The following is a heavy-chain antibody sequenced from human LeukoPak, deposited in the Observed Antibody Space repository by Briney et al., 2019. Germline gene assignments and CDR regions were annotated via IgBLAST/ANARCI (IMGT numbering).Heavy chain of an antibody. V-gene: IGHV4-30-2*01. D-gene: IGHD3-22*01. CDR1: GGSISSGGYS. CDR3: ARGGNYYDSSGYSDVPYYFDY. Sequence: PSQTLSLTCAVSGGSISSGGYSWSWIRQPPGKGLEWIGYIYHSGSTYYNPSLKSRVTISVDRSKNQFSLKLSSVTAADTAVYYCARGGNYYDSSGYSDVPYYFDYWGQGTLVIVSS. CDR2: IYHSGST. J-gene: IGHJ4*02.